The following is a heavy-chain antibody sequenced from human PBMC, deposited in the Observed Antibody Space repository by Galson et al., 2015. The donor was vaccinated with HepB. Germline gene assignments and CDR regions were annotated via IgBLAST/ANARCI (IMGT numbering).Heavy chain of an antibody. CDR1: GYSFATKW. CDR3: ASQLSAGWNYFFDY. J-gene: IGHJ4*02. CDR2: IHPGDSDT. V-gene: IGHV5-51*03. D-gene: IGHD1-7*01. Sequence: QSGAEVKKPGESLKISCRTSGYSFATKWIGWVRQMPGKGLEWMGLIHPGDSDTRYSPSFQGQVTIAADKSINIAYLQWNSLKASDTAMYYCASQLSAGWNYFFDYWGQGTLVTVSS.